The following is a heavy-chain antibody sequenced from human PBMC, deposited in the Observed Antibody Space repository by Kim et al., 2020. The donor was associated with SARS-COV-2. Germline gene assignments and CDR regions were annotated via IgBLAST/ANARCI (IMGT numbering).Heavy chain of an antibody. D-gene: IGHD2-15*01. V-gene: IGHV3-23*01. CDR2: ISGSGGST. Sequence: GGSLRLSCAASGFTFSSYAMSWVRQAPGKGLGGVSAISGSGGSTYYADSVKGRFTISRDNSKNTLYLQMNSLRAEDTAVYYCAKALFYCSGGSCYYYYGMDVWGQGTTVTVSS. J-gene: IGHJ6*02. CDR3: AKALFYCSGGSCYYYYGMDV. CDR1: GFTFSSYA.